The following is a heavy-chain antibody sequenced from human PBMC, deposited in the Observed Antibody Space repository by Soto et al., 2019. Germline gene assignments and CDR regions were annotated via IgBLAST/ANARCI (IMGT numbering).Heavy chain of an antibody. CDR2: IIPIFGTV. Sequence: QVQLVQSGAEVKKPGSSVKVSCKASGGTFSNYPISWVRQAPGQGLEWMGGIIPIFGTVNYAQKFQGRVTITADESTSTAYMELSSLRSEDTAVYYCARGSHRWLQLGYFDLWGRGTLVTVSS. V-gene: IGHV1-69*12. D-gene: IGHD5-12*01. CDR3: ARGSHRWLQLGYFDL. CDR1: GGTFSNYP. J-gene: IGHJ2*01.